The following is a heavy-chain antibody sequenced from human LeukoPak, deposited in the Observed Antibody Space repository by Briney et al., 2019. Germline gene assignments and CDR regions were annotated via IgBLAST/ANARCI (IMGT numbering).Heavy chain of an antibody. D-gene: IGHD2-15*01. CDR1: GYTLTELS. Sequence: ASVKVSCKVSGYTLTELSMHWVRQAPGKGLEWMGGIDPEDGETIYAQKFQGRVTMTEDTSTDTAYMEPSSLRSEDTAVYYCATQSQYCSGGSCSYYFDYWGQGTLVTVSS. CDR3: ATQSQYCSGGSCSYYFDY. J-gene: IGHJ4*02. CDR2: IDPEDGET. V-gene: IGHV1-24*01.